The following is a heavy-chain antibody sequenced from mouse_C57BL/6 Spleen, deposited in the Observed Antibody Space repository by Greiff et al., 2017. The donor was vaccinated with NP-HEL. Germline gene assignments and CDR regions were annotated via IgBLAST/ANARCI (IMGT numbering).Heavy chain of an antibody. CDR3: TRNDGYYMDY. CDR1: GYTFTDYE. J-gene: IGHJ4*01. D-gene: IGHD2-3*01. CDR2: IDPETGGT. V-gene: IGHV1-15*01. Sequence: QVQLKQSGAELVRPGASVTLSCKASGYTFTDYEMHWVKQTPVHGLEWIGAIDPETGGTAYNQKFKGKAILTADKSSSTAYMELRSLTSEDSAVYYCTRNDGYYMDYWGQGTSVTVSS.